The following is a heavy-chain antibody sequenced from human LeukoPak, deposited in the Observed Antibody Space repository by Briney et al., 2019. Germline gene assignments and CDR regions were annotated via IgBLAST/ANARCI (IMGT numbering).Heavy chain of an antibody. Sequence: GRSLRLSCAASGLTFRSYGMHWVRQAPGKGLEWVAFIWYDGSNKYYADSVKGRFTISRDNSKNTLFLQMNSLGAEDTAVYYCARGGYSSSWYHFDYWGQGTLVTVSS. D-gene: IGHD6-13*01. V-gene: IGHV3-33*01. CDR2: IWYDGSNK. CDR1: GLTFRSYG. CDR3: ARGGYSSSWYHFDY. J-gene: IGHJ4*02.